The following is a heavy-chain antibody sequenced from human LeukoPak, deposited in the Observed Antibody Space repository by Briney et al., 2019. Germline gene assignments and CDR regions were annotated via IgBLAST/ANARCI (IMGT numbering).Heavy chain of an antibody. V-gene: IGHV5-51*01. Sequence: GESLKSSCKGSGYGFTSYWFGWLRRLPGRGLEWMGRFYAGDSNTSYRPSFQGQVTISVDTSISHSYLQWSSLKASDTAMYSRARLGGDLYCTSTRCFYDYWGQGTLGTVSP. D-gene: IGHD2-2*01. CDR2: FYAGDSNT. CDR3: ARLGGDLYCTSTRCFYDY. J-gene: IGHJ4*02. CDR1: GYGFTSYW.